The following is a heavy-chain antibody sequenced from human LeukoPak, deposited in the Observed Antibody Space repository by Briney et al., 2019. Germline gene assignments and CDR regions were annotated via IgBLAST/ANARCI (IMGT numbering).Heavy chain of an antibody. CDR2: IHYSGST. CDR1: GASISTYY. D-gene: IGHD2-21*01. CDR3: AREAYSGPVYYFDY. Sequence: SETLSLTCTVSGASISTYYWTWIRQPPGKGLEWIGYIHYSGSTNYNPSLKSRVTIPLDTSKNQFSLKLSPVTAADTAVYYCAREAYSGPVYYFDYWGQGTLVTVSS. V-gene: IGHV4-59*01. J-gene: IGHJ4*02.